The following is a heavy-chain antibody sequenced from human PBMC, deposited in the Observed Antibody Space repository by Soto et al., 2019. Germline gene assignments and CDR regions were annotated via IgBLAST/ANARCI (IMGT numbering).Heavy chain of an antibody. V-gene: IGHV1-69*01. Sequence: QVQLVQSGAEVKKPGSSVKVSCKVSGATFRTNPIAWVRQAPGQGLEWMGGIVPMSGTPKYAQKFQDRVTIMADESTSTAYMELGTLSSEDTAIYYCARKGGGDCPGGGCFSLDFWGQGTLITVSS. CDR1: GATFRTNP. J-gene: IGHJ4*02. CDR2: IVPMSGTP. D-gene: IGHD2-15*01. CDR3: ARKGGGDCPGGGCFSLDF.